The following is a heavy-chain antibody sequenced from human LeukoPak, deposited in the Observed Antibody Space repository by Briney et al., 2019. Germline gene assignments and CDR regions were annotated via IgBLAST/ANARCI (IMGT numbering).Heavy chain of an antibody. D-gene: IGHD1-14*01. CDR3: TTDRPHNNRDY. CDR2: IKSKTDGGTT. Sequence: WVRQAPGKGLEWVGRIKSKTDGGTTDYAAPVKGRFTISRDDSKNTLYLQMNSLKTEDTAVYYCTTDRPHNNRDYWGQGTLVTVSS. V-gene: IGHV3-15*01. J-gene: IGHJ4*02.